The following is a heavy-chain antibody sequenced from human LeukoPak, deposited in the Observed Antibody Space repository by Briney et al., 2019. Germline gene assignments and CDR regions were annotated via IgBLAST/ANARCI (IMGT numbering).Heavy chain of an antibody. D-gene: IGHD3-22*01. CDR3: AKDIKDYYDSSGYFDY. V-gene: IGHV3-9*01. Sequence: GGSLRLSCAASGFTFDDYAMHWVRQAPGKGLEWVSGISWNSGSIGYADSVKGRFTISRDNAKNSLYLQMNSLRAEDTALYYCAKDIKDYYDSSGYFDYWSQGTLVTVSS. CDR1: GFTFDDYA. J-gene: IGHJ4*02. CDR2: ISWNSGSI.